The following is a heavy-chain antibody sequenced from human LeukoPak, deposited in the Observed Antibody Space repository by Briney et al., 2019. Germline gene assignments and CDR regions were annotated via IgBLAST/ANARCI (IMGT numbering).Heavy chain of an antibody. CDR2: ISGSGGST. Sequence: GSLRLSCAASGFTVITNDMTWVRQAPGKGLEWVSAISGSGGSTYYADSVKGRFTISRDNSKNTLYLQMNSLRAEDTAVYYCAKDRDFWSGYRNYYFDYWGQGTLVTVSS. D-gene: IGHD3-3*01. CDR3: AKDRDFWSGYRNYYFDY. V-gene: IGHV3-23*01. J-gene: IGHJ4*02. CDR1: GFTVITND.